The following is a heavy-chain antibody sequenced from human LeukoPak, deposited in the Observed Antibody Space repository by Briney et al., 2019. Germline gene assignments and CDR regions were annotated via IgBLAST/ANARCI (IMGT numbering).Heavy chain of an antibody. J-gene: IGHJ3*02. V-gene: IGHV4-34*01. CDR1: GGSFSGYY. CDR3: ARSLASRRDAFDM. Sequence: SETLSLTCAVYGGSFSGYYWSWIRQPPGKGLEWIGEINHSGSTNYNPSLKSRVTISVDTSKNQFSLKLKSVTAADTAVYYCARSLASRRDAFDMWGQGTMVTVSS. CDR2: INHSGST.